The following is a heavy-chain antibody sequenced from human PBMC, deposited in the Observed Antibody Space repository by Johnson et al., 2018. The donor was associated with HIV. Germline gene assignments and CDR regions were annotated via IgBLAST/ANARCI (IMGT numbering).Heavy chain of an antibody. CDR3: ARGPYYDSSGDAFDI. V-gene: IGHV3-NL1*01. CDR1: GFTFGSYG. CDR2: INWNGGNT. D-gene: IGHD3-22*01. Sequence: QVQLVESGGGVVQPGRSLRLSCAASGFTFGSYGIHWVRQAPGKGLEWVSGINWNGGNTGYADSVKRRLTISRDNSKNMLYPQMNSREAEDTAVYYCARGPYYDSSGDAFDIWGQGTMVTVSS. J-gene: IGHJ3*02.